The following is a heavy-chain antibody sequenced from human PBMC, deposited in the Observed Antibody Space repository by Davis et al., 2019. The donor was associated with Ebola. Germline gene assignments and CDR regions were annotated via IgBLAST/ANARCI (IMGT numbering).Heavy chain of an antibody. V-gene: IGHV3-23*01. CDR1: GFPFSSYA. D-gene: IGHD3-22*01. J-gene: IGHJ4*02. CDR2: ISSSDGTT. Sequence: GESLKISCAASGFPFSSYAIIWVRQAPGKGLEWVSGISSSDGTTYFADSVNGRFTISRDNSKDTVHLQMDSLRAEDTAVYYCAKGEYSDNSDYFYSVFWGQGTLVTVSS. CDR3: AKGEYSDNSDYFYSVF.